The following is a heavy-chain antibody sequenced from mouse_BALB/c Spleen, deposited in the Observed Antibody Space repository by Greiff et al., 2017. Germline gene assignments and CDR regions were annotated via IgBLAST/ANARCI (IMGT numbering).Heavy chain of an antibody. J-gene: IGHJ3*01. Sequence: QVQLKESGAELSRPGASVKMSCKASGYTFTSYTMHWVKQRPGQGLEWIGYINPSSGYTNYNQKFKDKATLTADKSSSTAYMQLSSLTSEDSAVYYCAVYDAWFAYWGQGTLVTVSA. CDR1: GYTFTSYT. CDR2: INPSSGYT. CDR3: AVYDAWFAY. V-gene: IGHV1-4*01. D-gene: IGHD2-3*01.